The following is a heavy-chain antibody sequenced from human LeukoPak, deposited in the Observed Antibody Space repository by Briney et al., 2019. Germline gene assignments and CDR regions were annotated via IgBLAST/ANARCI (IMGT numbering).Heavy chain of an antibody. D-gene: IGHD2-2*01. CDR1: GYTFTGYD. Sequence: ASVNVSCKASGYTFTGYDINWVRQAAGQGLEWMGWMNPNNSNTGYAQKFQGRVTITRDTSINTTYMELSSLTSDDTAVYYCARAPEGYCSRTRCSTAEYFQHWGQGTLVTVSS. V-gene: IGHV1-8*03. CDR2: MNPNNSNT. J-gene: IGHJ1*01. CDR3: ARAPEGYCSRTRCSTAEYFQH.